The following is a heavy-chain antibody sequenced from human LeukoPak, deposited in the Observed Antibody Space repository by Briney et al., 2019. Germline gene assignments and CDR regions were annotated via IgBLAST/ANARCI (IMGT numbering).Heavy chain of an antibody. Sequence: GGSLRLSCAASGFTFSSYAMSWVRQAPGKGLEWVSAISGSGGSTYYADSVKGRFTISRDNSKNTLYLQMNSLRAKDTAVYYCAKSLPYYDFWSGYYTPDAFDIWGQGTMVTVSS. V-gene: IGHV3-23*01. J-gene: IGHJ3*02. CDR1: GFTFSSYA. CDR2: ISGSGGST. D-gene: IGHD3-3*01. CDR3: AKSLPYYDFWSGYYTPDAFDI.